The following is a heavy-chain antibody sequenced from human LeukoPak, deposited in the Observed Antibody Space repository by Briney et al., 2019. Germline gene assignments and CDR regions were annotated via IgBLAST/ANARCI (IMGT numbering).Heavy chain of an antibody. Sequence: ASVKVSCKASGYTFTGYYMHWVRQAPGQGLEWMGWINPNSGGTNYAQKFQGRVTMTRDTSISTAYMELSRLRSDDTAVYYCARAGDEGRIAAPLSHWGQGTLVTVSS. D-gene: IGHD6-13*01. V-gene: IGHV1-2*02. CDR2: INPNSGGT. CDR1: GYTFTGYY. CDR3: ARAGDEGRIAAPLSH. J-gene: IGHJ4*02.